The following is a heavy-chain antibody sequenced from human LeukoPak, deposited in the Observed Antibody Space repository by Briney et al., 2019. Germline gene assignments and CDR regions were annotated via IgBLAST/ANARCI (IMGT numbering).Heavy chain of an antibody. D-gene: IGHD6-19*01. CDR2: IIPIFGTA. CDR1: GGTFSSYA. Sequence: SVKVSCKASGGTFSSYAISWVLQAPGQGLEWMGGIIPIFGTANYAQKFQGRVTITTDESTSTAYMELSSLRSEDTAVYYCARDWAGISGLPHYYYYMDVWGKGTTVTVSS. J-gene: IGHJ6*03. V-gene: IGHV1-69*05. CDR3: ARDWAGISGLPHYYYYMDV.